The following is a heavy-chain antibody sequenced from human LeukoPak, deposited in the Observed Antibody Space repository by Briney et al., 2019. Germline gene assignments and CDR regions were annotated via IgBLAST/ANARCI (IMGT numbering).Heavy chain of an antibody. V-gene: IGHV3-30*04. CDR1: GFTFSSYA. CDR3: ASRLVGAQDY. D-gene: IGHD1-26*01. J-gene: IGHJ4*02. CDR2: ILYDGSIK. Sequence: HPGGSLRLSCAASGFTFSSYAMHWVRQAPGKGLEWVAVILYDGSIKYYADSVKGRFTISRDNSKNTPYLQMDSLRAEDTAVYYCASRLVGAQDYWGQGTLVTVSS.